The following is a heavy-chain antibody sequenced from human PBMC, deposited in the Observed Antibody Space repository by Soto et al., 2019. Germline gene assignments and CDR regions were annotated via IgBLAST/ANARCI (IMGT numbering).Heavy chain of an antibody. D-gene: IGHD6-13*01. V-gene: IGHV4-31*03. CDR3: ATAAAGTYYYYGMDV. CDR2: IYYSGST. CDR1: GGSISSGGYY. Sequence: QVQLQESGPGLVKPSQTLSLTCTVSGGSISSGGYYWSWIRQHPGKGLEWIGYIYYSGSTYYNPSIKSRVTISVDTSKNQFSLKLSSVTAADTAVYYCATAAAGTYYYYGMDVWGQGTTVTVSS. J-gene: IGHJ6*02.